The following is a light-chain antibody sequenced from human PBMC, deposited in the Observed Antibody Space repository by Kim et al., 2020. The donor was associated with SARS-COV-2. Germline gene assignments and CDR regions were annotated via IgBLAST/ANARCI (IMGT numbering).Light chain of an antibody. CDR3: QVSDSTSDHVV. V-gene: IGLV3-21*04. Sequence: SYELTQPPSVSVAPGRTVRITCEGNNIGTKTVHWYQQKPGQAPVLVIYYDKDRPSGIPERFSGSNSGNTATLTISRVEAGDEADYYCQVSDSTSDHVVFGGGTQLTVL. J-gene: IGLJ2*01. CDR1: NIGTKT. CDR2: YDK.